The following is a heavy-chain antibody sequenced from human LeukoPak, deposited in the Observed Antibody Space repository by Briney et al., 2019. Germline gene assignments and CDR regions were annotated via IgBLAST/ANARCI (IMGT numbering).Heavy chain of an antibody. J-gene: IGHJ4*02. CDR1: GFTFSNYW. CDR2: IKSDGTGI. Sequence: GGSLTLSCTTSGFTFSNYWMYWVRQAPGKGLVWVPRIKSDGTGITYTDSVEGRFTISRDNAKNTLYLQMNSLRDEDTAVYYCVRGQTIDYWGQGTLVTVSS. D-gene: IGHD3-3*01. CDR3: VRGQTIDY. V-gene: IGHV3-74*01.